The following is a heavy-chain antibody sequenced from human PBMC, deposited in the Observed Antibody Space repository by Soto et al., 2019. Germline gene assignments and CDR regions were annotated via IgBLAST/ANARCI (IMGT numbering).Heavy chain of an antibody. J-gene: IGHJ4*02. CDR1: GYSFTDFG. V-gene: IGHV1-18*01. CDR3: ASGHDILTGWEFEF. CDR2: ISAYNGNR. Sequence: QAQLVHSGSEVKKPGASVKVSCKASGYSFTDFGVNWVRQAPGQGLEWLGWISAYNGNRVYAQSFQGRLTVTTDTTRDTSYLELTNLRSDDTAIYACASGHDILTGWEFEFWGQGTLVTVSS. D-gene: IGHD3-9*01.